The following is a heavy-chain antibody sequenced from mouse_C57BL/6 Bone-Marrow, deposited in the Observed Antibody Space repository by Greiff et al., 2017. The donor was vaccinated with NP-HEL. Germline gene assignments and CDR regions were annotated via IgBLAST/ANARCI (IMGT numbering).Heavy chain of an antibody. J-gene: IGHJ2*01. Sequence: VQLQQSGAELVRPGASVKLSCTASGFNIKDDYMHWVKQRPEQGLEWIGWIDPENGDTEYASKFQGKATITADTSSSTAYLQLSSLTSEDTAVYYCTLYDEGYWGQGTTLTVSS. CDR2: IDPENGDT. D-gene: IGHD2-12*01. V-gene: IGHV14-4*01. CDR3: TLYDEGY. CDR1: GFNIKDDY.